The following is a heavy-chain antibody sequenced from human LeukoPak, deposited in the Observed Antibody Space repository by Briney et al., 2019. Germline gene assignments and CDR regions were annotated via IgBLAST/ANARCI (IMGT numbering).Heavy chain of an antibody. J-gene: IGHJ4*02. D-gene: IGHD6-6*01. CDR3: AGITAPRDY. CDR2: IDPDGGRI. V-gene: IGHV3-74*01. Sequence: GGSLRLSCAASGFSFRTYWMHWVRQAPGKGLVWVSRIDPDGGRISYADSVRGRFTISRDNAKNTLYLQMDSLRAEDTAVYYCAGITAPRDYWGQGTLVTVSS. CDR1: GFSFRTYW.